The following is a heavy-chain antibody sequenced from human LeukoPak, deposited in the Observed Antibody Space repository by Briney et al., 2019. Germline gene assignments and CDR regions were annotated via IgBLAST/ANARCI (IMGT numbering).Heavy chain of an antibody. V-gene: IGHV3-30*18. Sequence: PGGSLRLSCAASGFSFSKYGVHWIRQAPGKGLEWVAVISDAGSEKYYADPVKGRFTISRDNSKNTVYLQMNSLRLDDTAMYYCAKNVGRDGYNDYFDYWGQGTLVTVSS. J-gene: IGHJ4*02. CDR1: GFSFSKYG. CDR2: ISDAGSEK. D-gene: IGHD5-24*01. CDR3: AKNVGRDGYNDYFDY.